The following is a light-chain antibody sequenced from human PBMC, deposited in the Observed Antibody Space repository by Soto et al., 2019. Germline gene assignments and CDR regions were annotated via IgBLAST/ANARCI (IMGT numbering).Light chain of an antibody. Sequence: DIVMTQSPLSLPVTPGEPASISCRSSQSLLHSDGYNYLDWFLQRPGQSPQLLIYLGSSRASGVPDRFSGRGSGTDFTLKISRAEAEDVGVYYCMQALQTPLTFGGGTKVDIK. V-gene: IGKV2-28*01. CDR1: QSLLHSDGYNY. CDR3: MQALQTPLT. CDR2: LGS. J-gene: IGKJ4*01.